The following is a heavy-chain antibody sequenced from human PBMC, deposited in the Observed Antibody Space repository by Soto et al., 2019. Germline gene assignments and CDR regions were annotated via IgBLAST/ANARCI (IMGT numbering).Heavy chain of an antibody. CDR1: GGSFSGYS. J-gene: IGHJ4*02. CDR2: INHSGST. CDR3: ARWDY. Sequence: SETLSLTCAVYGGSFSGYSWSWIRQPPGKGLEWIREINHSGSTNYNPSLKSRVTISVDTSKNQFSLKLSSVTAADTAVYYCARWDYWGQGTLVTVSS. V-gene: IGHV4-34*01.